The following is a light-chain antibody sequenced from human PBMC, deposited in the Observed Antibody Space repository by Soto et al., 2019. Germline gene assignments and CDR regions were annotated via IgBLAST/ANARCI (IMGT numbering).Light chain of an antibody. CDR2: DVN. Sequence: QSALTQPRSVSGSPGQSVTISCTGTSSDVGGYDYVSWYQQHPGKAPKLMIYDVNKRPSGVPDRFSGSKSGNTASLTISGLQAEDEADYYCCSYAGSYTLVFGGGTKVTVL. V-gene: IGLV2-11*01. CDR3: CSYAGSYTLV. CDR1: SSDVGGYDY. J-gene: IGLJ2*01.